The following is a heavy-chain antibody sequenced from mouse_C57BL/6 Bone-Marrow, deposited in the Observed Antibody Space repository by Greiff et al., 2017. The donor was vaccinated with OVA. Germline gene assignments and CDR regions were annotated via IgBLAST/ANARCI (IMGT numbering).Heavy chain of an antibody. Sequence: EVQLQQSGPELVKPGASVKMSCKASGYTFTDYNMHWVKQSHGKSLEWIGYINPNNGGTSYNQKFKGKAKLTAVTSASTAYMELSSLTNEDSAVYYCTRFDGYYLDYWGQGTTLTVSS. CDR2: INPNNGGT. CDR1: GYTFTDYN. CDR3: TRFDGYYLDY. J-gene: IGHJ2*01. V-gene: IGHV1-22*01. D-gene: IGHD2-3*01.